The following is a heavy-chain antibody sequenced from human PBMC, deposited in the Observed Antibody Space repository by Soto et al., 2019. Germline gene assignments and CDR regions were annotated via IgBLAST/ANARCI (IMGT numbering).Heavy chain of an antibody. J-gene: IGHJ4*02. Sequence: EVQLVESGGGLVQIGGSLKLSCATSGLNFSGSAMHWARQASGKGLEWVGRIRSRPHNYATTYAASVEGRFSIFRDDSKNTVYLQMTGLKTEDTAVYYCTTERDYWGRGTLVTVSS. CDR1: GLNFSGSA. CDR3: TTERDY. V-gene: IGHV3-73*02. CDR2: IRSRPHNYAT.